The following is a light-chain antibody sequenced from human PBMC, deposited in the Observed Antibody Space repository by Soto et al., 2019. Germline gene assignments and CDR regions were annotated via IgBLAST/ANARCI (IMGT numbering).Light chain of an antibody. J-gene: IGKJ1*01. CDR2: GSS. CDR3: QQSSSTPWT. CDR1: QIISTY. Sequence: DIQMTQSPSSLSASVGARVTITCRASQIISTYLHWYQHKPGKAPKLLIYGSSSLHSGVPSRFRGSGSGTEFTLTISSLQPEDIATYYCQQSSSTPWTFGPGTKVEIK. V-gene: IGKV1-39*01.